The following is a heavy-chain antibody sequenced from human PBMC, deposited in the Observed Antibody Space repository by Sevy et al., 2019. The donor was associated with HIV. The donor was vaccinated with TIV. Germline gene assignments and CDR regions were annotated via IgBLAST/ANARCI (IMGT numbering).Heavy chain of an antibody. D-gene: IGHD3-22*01. CDR2: IYTSGST. Sequence: SETLSLTCTVSGGSISSYYCTWIQQPAGKELEWIGRIYTSGSTNYNPSLKSRVTMSVDTSKKQFSLNLSSVTAADTAVYYCARAGGYFDDGFDIWGQGTMVTVSS. CDR3: ARAGGYFDDGFDI. J-gene: IGHJ3*02. CDR1: GGSISSYY. V-gene: IGHV4-4*07.